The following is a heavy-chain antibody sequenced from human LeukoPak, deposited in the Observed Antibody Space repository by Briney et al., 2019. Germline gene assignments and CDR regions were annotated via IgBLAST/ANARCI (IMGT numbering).Heavy chain of an antibody. CDR1: GFTFSSYA. Sequence: GGSLRLSCAASGFTFSSYAMTWVRQAPGKGLEWVPAISGNGGSTNYADSVKGRFTISRDNSKNTLYLQVNSLRAEDTAVYYCAKYRSAWSFDYWGQGTLVTVSS. J-gene: IGHJ4*02. V-gene: IGHV3-23*01. D-gene: IGHD6-13*01. CDR3: AKYRSAWSFDY. CDR2: ISGNGGST.